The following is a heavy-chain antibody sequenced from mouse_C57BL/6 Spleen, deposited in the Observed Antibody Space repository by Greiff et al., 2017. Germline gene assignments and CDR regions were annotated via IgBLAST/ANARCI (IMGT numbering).Heavy chain of an antibody. V-gene: IGHV1-80*01. CDR1: GYAFSSYW. Sequence: QVQLQQSGAELVKPGASVKISCKASGYAFSSYWMNWVKQRPGKGLEWIGQIYPGDGDTNYNGKFKGKATLTADKSSSTAYMQLSSLTSEDSAVYFCARGGSMVTTRGLDAMDYWGQGTSVTVSS. J-gene: IGHJ4*01. D-gene: IGHD2-2*01. CDR2: IYPGDGDT. CDR3: ARGGSMVTTRGLDAMDY.